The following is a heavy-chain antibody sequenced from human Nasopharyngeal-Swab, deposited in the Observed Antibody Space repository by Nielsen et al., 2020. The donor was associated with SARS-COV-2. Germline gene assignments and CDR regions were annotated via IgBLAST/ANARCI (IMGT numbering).Heavy chain of an antibody. V-gene: IGHV4-61*01. CDR1: GGSVSSGSYY. J-gene: IGHJ6*02. Sequence: SETLSLTCTVSGGSVSSGSYYWSWIRQPPGKGLEWIGYIYYSGSTNYNPSLKSRVTISVDTSKNQFSLKLSSVTAADTAVYYCARDEYSSGGGGYYYGMDVWGQGTTVTVSS. CDR2: IYYSGST. D-gene: IGHD6-19*01. CDR3: ARDEYSSGGGGYYYGMDV.